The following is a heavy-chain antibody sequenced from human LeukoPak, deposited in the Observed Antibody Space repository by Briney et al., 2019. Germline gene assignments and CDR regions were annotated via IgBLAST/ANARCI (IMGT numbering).Heavy chain of an antibody. J-gene: IGHJ4*02. CDR3: ARERPIGEDY. CDR2: IKEDGSEK. V-gene: IGHV3-7*01. Sequence: GGSLRLSCAASGFTFSSYSMNWVRQAPGKGLEWVANIKEDGSEKYYVDSVKGRFTISRDNAKNSLFLQMDSLRAEDTAVYFCARERPIGEDYWGQGTLVTVSS. CDR1: GFTFSSYS. D-gene: IGHD2-21*01.